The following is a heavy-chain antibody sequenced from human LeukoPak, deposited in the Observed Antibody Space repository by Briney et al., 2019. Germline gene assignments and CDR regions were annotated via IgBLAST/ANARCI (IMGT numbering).Heavy chain of an antibody. Sequence: KASQTLSLTCAISGDSVSSNSGAWNWIRQSPSRGLEWLGRTYYRSKWYNDFAEFVKGRITINPDTSNNQFSLQLNSVTPEDTGVYFCARGQTGSGRIFDYWGQGTLATVSS. CDR2: TYYRSKWYN. CDR1: GDSVSSNSGA. J-gene: IGHJ4*02. V-gene: IGHV6-1*01. D-gene: IGHD2-15*01. CDR3: ARGQTGSGRIFDY.